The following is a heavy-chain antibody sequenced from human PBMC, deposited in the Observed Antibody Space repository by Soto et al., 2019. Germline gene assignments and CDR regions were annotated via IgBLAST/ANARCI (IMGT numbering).Heavy chain of an antibody. Sequence: GASVKVSCKASGGTFSSYAISWVRQAPGQGLEWMGGIIPIFGTANYAQKFQGRVTITADKSTSTAYMELSSLRSEDTAVYYCARGYCSSTSCYHNWFDPWGQGNLVTVSS. CDR3: ARGYCSSTSCYHNWFDP. CDR1: GGTFSSYA. J-gene: IGHJ5*02. D-gene: IGHD2-2*01. CDR2: IIPIFGTA. V-gene: IGHV1-69*06.